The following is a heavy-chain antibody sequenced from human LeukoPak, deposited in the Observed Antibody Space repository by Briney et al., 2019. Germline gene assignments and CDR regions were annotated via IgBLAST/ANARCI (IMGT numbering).Heavy chain of an antibody. Sequence: PGGSLRLSCAASGFTVSSNYMSWVRQAPGKGLEWVSVIYSGGSTYYADSVKGRFTISRDNSKNTLYLQRNSLRAEDTAVYYCAIRPEYSSGWSRGENYFDYWGQGTLVTVSS. CDR2: IYSGGST. CDR1: GFTVSSNY. J-gene: IGHJ4*02. V-gene: IGHV3-66*04. CDR3: AIRPEYSSGWSRGENYFDY. D-gene: IGHD6-19*01.